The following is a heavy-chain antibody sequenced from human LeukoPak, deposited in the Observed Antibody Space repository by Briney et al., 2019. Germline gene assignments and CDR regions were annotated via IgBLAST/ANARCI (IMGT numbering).Heavy chain of an antibody. CDR2: IKQDGSEK. J-gene: IGHJ3*02. V-gene: IGHV3-7*01. CDR3: ARDLFIPMVYAKVDAFDI. D-gene: IGHD2-8*01. Sequence: GGSLRLSCAASGFTFSSYWMSWVRQAPGKGLEWVANIKQDGSEKYYVDSVKGRFTISRDNAKNSLYLQMNSLRAEDTAVYYCARDLFIPMVYAKVDAFDIWGQGTMVTVSS. CDR1: GFTFSSYW.